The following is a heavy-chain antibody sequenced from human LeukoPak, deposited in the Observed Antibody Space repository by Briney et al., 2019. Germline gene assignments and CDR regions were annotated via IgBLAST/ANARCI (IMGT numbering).Heavy chain of an antibody. CDR1: GGSISSSSYY. CDR2: IYYSGNT. D-gene: IGHD2-2*01. Sequence: SETLSLTCTVSGGSISSSSYYWGWIRQPPGKGLEWVGSIYYSGNTYYNPSLKSRVTISVDTSKNQFSLKLSSVTAADTAVYYCAQEYCSSTSCSGTTDYWGQGILVTVSS. J-gene: IGHJ4*02. CDR3: AQEYCSSTSCSGTTDY. V-gene: IGHV4-39*01.